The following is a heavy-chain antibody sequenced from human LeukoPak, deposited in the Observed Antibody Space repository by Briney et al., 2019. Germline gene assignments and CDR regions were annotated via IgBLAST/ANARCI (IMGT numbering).Heavy chain of an antibody. CDR2: INHSGST. D-gene: IGHD1-26*01. CDR3: ARGLMGAGSSGAFDI. CDR1: GGSFSGYY. Sequence: SETLSLTCAVYGGSFSGYYWNWIRQPPGKGLEWIGEINHSGSTNYISSLKSRVTISIDTSKNRFSLKMSSVTAADTAVYYCARGLMGAGSSGAFDIWGQGTLVTVSS. J-gene: IGHJ3*02. V-gene: IGHV4-34*01.